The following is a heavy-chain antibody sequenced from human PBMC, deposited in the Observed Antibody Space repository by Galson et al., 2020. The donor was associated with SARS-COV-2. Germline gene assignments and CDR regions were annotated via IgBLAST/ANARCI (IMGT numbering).Heavy chain of an antibody. Sequence: ASVKVSCQAIGYSFTGYYIHWVRQAPGEGLEWMGWANPNTGDMTHKEKFQGRVSMTRDTSISTAYMELSRLTSDDTAVYYCARDRISAPEDFDYWGQGTLVTVSS. J-gene: IGHJ4*02. CDR3: ARDRISAPEDFDY. CDR1: GYSFTGYY. CDR2: ANPNTGDM. V-gene: IGHV1-2*02. D-gene: IGHD6-13*01.